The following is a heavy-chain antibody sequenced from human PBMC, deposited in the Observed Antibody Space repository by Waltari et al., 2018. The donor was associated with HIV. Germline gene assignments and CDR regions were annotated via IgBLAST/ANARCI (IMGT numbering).Heavy chain of an antibody. V-gene: IGHV3-21*02. J-gene: IGHJ4*02. CDR2: ISQTYDYI. CDR3: ARDRLERDFDS. CDR1: GFNFSAYH. Sequence: EVQLVDSGGGLVKPGGSLSLACVASGFNFSAYHMTWVRQAPGKGLEWVSFISQTYDYINYADSVKGRFTISRDNAKNSIYLQMNSLRVEDTAIYYCARDRLERDFDSWGQGTLVTVSS. D-gene: IGHD1-1*01.